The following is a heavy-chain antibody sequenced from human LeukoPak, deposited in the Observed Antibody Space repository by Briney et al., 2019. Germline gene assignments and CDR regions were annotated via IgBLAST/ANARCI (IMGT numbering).Heavy chain of an antibody. CDR3: ASPVLRFLERGHYGMDV. Sequence: SVKVSCTASGGTFSSYAISWVRQAPGQGLEWMGGIIPIFGTANYAQKFQGRVTITADESTSTAYMELSSLRSEDTAVYYCASPVLRFLERGHYGMDVWGQGTTVTVSS. D-gene: IGHD3-3*01. CDR1: GGTFSSYA. CDR2: IIPIFGTA. J-gene: IGHJ6*02. V-gene: IGHV1-69*13.